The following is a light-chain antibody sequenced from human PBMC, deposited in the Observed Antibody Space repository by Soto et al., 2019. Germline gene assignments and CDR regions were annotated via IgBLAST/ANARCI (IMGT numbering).Light chain of an antibody. V-gene: IGKV4-1*01. CDR1: QAVLHGPNNKNY. Sequence: DIVMTQSPDSLAVSLGERATINCKSSQAVLHGPNNKNYLAWYQQKAGRPPKLLIYWASARESGVPDRFSGSGSGTSFTPNISSLQTEDVAVDYCLQYHTFPITFGPGTKVEVK. CDR3: LQYHTFPIT. J-gene: IGKJ1*01. CDR2: WAS.